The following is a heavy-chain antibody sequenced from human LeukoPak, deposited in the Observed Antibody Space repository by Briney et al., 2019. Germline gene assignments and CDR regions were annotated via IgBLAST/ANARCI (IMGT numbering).Heavy chain of an antibody. CDR3: VKAEFAEQWLAPFDN. D-gene: IGHD6-19*01. Sequence: GGSLRLSCAASGFTVSSNYMSWVRQAPGKGLEWVSVIYSGGSTYYADSVKGRFTISRDNSKNTLYLQMNSLRADDTAVYYCVKAEFAEQWLAPFDNWGQGTLVTVSS. CDR1: GFTVSSNY. V-gene: IGHV3-53*01. CDR2: IYSGGST. J-gene: IGHJ4*02.